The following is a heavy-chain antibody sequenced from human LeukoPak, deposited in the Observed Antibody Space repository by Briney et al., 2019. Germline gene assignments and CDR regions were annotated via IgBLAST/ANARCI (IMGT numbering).Heavy chain of an antibody. J-gene: IGHJ6*03. D-gene: IGHD3-10*01. CDR3: ARDGANKVRGVHYYYMDV. Sequence: ASVKVSCKAPGYTFSGYYMRGVRQAPGQGVEWMGRINPNSGGTNYAQKFQGRVTMTRDTSIGTAYMELSSLTSDDTAVYYCARDGANKVRGVHYYYMDVWGKGTTVTVSS. CDR1: GYTFSGYY. V-gene: IGHV1-2*06. CDR2: INPNSGGT.